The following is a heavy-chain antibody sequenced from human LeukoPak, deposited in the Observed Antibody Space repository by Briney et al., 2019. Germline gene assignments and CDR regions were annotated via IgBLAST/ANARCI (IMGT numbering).Heavy chain of an antibody. J-gene: IGHJ4*02. V-gene: IGHV3-53*01. CDR2: IYSGGAI. CDR3: ARRPGN. Sequence: PGGSLRLSCAASGFTMRNHWMSWVRQAPGKGLEWVSLIYSGGAIRYADSVKGRFTISRDSSKNTLFLQMNDLTVEDTARYYCARRPGNWGQGILVTVSS. D-gene: IGHD1-14*01. CDR1: GFTMRNHW.